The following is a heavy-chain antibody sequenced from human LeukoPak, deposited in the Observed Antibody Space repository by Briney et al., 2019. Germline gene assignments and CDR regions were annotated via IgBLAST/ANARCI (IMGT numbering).Heavy chain of an antibody. J-gene: IGHJ4*02. Sequence: GGSLRLSCAASGFTFSSYAMHWVGQAPGKGLEWVAVISYDGSNKYYADSVKGRFTISRDNSKNTLYLQMNSLRAEDTAVYYCASGQLWLYYWGQGPLVTVSS. D-gene: IGHD5-18*01. CDR2: ISYDGSNK. CDR3: ASGQLWLYY. V-gene: IGHV3-30*04. CDR1: GFTFSSYA.